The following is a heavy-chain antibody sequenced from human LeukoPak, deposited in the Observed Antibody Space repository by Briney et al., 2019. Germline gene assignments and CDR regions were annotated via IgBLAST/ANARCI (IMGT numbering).Heavy chain of an antibody. Sequence: GASVKVSCKASGCTFSNSAIQWVRQAPGQGLEWMGGIIPIFGTANYAQRFQGRVTITADESTTTAYMEVSSLRSEDTAVYYCARGEVPPHYFDSWGQGTLVTVSS. V-gene: IGHV1-69*13. CDR2: IIPIFGTA. J-gene: IGHJ4*02. CDR1: GCTFSNSA. CDR3: ARGEVPPHYFDS.